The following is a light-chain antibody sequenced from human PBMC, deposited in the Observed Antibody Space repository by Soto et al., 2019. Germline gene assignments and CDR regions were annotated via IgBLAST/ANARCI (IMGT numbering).Light chain of an antibody. V-gene: IGKV2-28*01. Sequence: DIVMTQSPLSLPVTPGEPASISCGSSQSLLHSNGYNYLDWYLQKPGQSPQLLINLSSYRASGVPDRFSGSGSGTDFTLKISRVAAEDVGLYYCMQALQTPWTFGQGTKVDIK. J-gene: IGKJ1*01. CDR3: MQALQTPWT. CDR2: LSS. CDR1: QSLLHSNGYNY.